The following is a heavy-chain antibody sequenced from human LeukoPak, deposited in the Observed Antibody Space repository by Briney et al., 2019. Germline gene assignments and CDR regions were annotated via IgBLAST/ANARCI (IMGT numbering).Heavy chain of an antibody. J-gene: IGHJ4*02. D-gene: IGHD6-6*01. CDR3: ARGKSYSSSFLDY. CDR1: GFTFSSYW. Sequence: GGSLRLSCAAYGFTFSSYWMHWVRQAPGQGLVWVSRINSDGSSTSYADSVKGRFTISRDNAKNTLYLQMNSLRAEDTAVYYCARGKSYSSSFLDYWGQGTLVTVSS. CDR2: INSDGSST. V-gene: IGHV3-74*01.